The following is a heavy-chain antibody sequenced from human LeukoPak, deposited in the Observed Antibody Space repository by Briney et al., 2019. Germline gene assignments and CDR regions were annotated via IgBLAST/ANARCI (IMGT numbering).Heavy chain of an antibody. Sequence: ASVKVSCKASGYTFTSYDINWVRQATGQGLEWMGWMNPNSGNAGYAQKFQGRVTMTRNTSISTAYMELSSLRSEDTAVYYCARTKVGVTGWFDPWGQGTLVTVSS. CDR2: MNPNSGNA. J-gene: IGHJ5*02. CDR3: ARTKVGVTGWFDP. V-gene: IGHV1-8*01. CDR1: GYTFTSYD. D-gene: IGHD1-26*01.